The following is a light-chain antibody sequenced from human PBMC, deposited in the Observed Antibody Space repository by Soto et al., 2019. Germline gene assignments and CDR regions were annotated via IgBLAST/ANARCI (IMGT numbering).Light chain of an antibody. V-gene: IGLV2-14*01. CDR1: SSDVGGYKY. CDR3: SSYTSSSTLLYV. Sequence: SALTQPASVSGSPGQSITISCTGTSSDVGGYKYVSWYQQHPGKAPKLMIYEVNNRPSGVSNRFSGSKSGNTDSLTISGLQAEDEADYYCSSYTSSSTLLYVFGTGTQVTVL. J-gene: IGLJ1*01. CDR2: EVN.